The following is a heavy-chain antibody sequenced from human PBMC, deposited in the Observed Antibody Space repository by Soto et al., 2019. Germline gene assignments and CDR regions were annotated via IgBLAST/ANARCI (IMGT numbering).Heavy chain of an antibody. CDR3: ARDDYGRGGYFDY. V-gene: IGHV4-31*03. D-gene: IGHD4-17*01. J-gene: IGHJ4*02. CDR1: GASISSGGYY. CDR2: IYYSGST. Sequence: QVQLQESGPGLVKPSQTLSLTCTVSGASISSGGYYWSWIRQHPGKGLEWIGYIYYSGSTYYNPSLKSRVTISVDTSKNQFSLKLSSVTAADTAVYYCARDDYGRGGYFDYWGQGTLVTVSS.